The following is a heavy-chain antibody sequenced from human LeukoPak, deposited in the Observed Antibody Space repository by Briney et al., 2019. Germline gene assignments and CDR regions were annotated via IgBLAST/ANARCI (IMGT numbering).Heavy chain of an antibody. J-gene: IGHJ5*02. V-gene: IGHV4-39*01. D-gene: IGHD6-19*01. Sequence: SETLSLTCTVSGGSISSSSYYWGWIRQPPGKGLEWIGSIYYSGSTYYNPSLKSRVTISVDTSKNQFSLKLSSVTAADTAVYYCARHLNSIAVAGTGSDWFDPWGQGTLVTVSS. CDR3: ARHLNSIAVAGTGSDWFDP. CDR2: IYYSGST. CDR1: GGSISSSSYY.